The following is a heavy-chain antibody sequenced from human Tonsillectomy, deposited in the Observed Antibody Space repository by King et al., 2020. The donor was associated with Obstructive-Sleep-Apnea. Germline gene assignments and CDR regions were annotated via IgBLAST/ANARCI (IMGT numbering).Heavy chain of an antibody. Sequence: EVQLVESGGGLVQPGGSLRLSCAASGFTFSSYWMHWVRQAPGKGLVWVSRINSDGSSTSYADSVKGRLTISRDNAKNTLYLQMNSLRAEDTAVYYCAREGYSYGFFDYWGQGTLVTVSS. CDR2: INSDGSST. D-gene: IGHD5-18*01. J-gene: IGHJ4*02. V-gene: IGHV3-74*01. CDR3: AREGYSYGFFDY. CDR1: GFTFSSYW.